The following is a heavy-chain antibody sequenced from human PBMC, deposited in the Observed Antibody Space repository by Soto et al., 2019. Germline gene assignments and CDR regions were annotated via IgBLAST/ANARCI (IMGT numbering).Heavy chain of an antibody. CDR3: AREIEIAASCIPTHPGFRFDP. J-gene: IGHJ5*02. D-gene: IGHD6-6*01. CDR1: GGSISSSSYY. CDR2: IYYSGST. V-gene: IGHV4-39*02. Sequence: PSETLSLTCTVSGGSISSSSYYWGWIRQPPGKGLEWIGSIYYSGSTYYNPSLKSRVTVSVDTSKNQFSLKLSSVTAADTAVYYCAREIEIAASCIPTHPGFRFDPWGQGTLVTVSS.